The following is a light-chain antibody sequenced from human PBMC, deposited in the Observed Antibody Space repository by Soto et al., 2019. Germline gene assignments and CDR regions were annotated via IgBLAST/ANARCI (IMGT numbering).Light chain of an antibody. J-gene: IGKJ1*01. CDR1: QSVSSN. CDR2: GAS. V-gene: IGKV3-15*01. Sequence: EIVMTQSPATLSVSPGERATLSCRASQSVSSNLAWYQQKPGQAPRLLIYGASTRATGIPARFSGSGSGTEFTLTISSMQSEDFAVYYCQQYNNWPFPSWTFGPWTKVELK. CDR3: QQYNNWPFPSWT.